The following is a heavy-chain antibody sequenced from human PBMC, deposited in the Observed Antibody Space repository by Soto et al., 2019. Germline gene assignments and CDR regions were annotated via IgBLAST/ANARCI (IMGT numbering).Heavy chain of an antibody. J-gene: IGHJ4*02. V-gene: IGHV3-66*01. D-gene: IGHD6-19*01. CDR1: GFTVSSNY. CDR3: AREGIAVAGSFDY. Sequence: EVQLVESGGGLVQPGGSLRLSCAASGFTVSSNYMSWVRQAPGKGLEWVSVIYSGGSTYYADSVKGRFTISRDNSKNTLYLQMSSLRAEDTAVYYCAREGIAVAGSFDYWGQGTLVTVSS. CDR2: IYSGGST.